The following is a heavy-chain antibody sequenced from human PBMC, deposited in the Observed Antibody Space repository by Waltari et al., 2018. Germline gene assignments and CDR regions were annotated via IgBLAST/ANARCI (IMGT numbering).Heavy chain of an antibody. J-gene: IGHJ3*02. CDR2: IYYSGST. CDR1: GGPIRRRRYS. Sequence: QLQLQESGPGLVKPSATPSLTCTVSGGPIRRRRYSWGRTRPPPGKGLEWIGSIYYSGSTYYNPSLKSRVTISVDTSKNQFSLKLSSVTAADTAVYYCARQDEVLGRDAFDIWGQGTMVTVSS. V-gene: IGHV4-39*01. D-gene: IGHD3-10*01. CDR3: ARQDEVLGRDAFDI.